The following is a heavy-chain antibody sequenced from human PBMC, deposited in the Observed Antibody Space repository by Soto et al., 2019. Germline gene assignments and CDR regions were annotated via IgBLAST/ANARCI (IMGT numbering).Heavy chain of an antibody. Sequence: EVQLVESGGGLVQPGGSLRLSCAASGFTFSDFSMNWVRQAPGKGLEWVSYIGSSSSTIYYADSVKGRFTISRDNAKNSLXLXXXXLXAEXTAVXYCAAGYSSGWYGIDYWGQGTLVTVSS. V-gene: IGHV3-48*01. CDR2: IGSSSSTI. J-gene: IGHJ4*02. D-gene: IGHD6-19*01. CDR1: GFTFSDFS. CDR3: AAGYSSGWYGIDY.